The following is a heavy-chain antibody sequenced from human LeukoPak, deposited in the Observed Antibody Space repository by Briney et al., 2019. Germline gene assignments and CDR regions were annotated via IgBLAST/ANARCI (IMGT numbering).Heavy chain of an antibody. Sequence: GGSLRLSCAASGFTFSSYWMSWVRQAPGKGLEWVANIKQDGSEKYYVDSVKGRFTISRDNAKNSLYLQLNSLRAEDTAVYYCAFGYSYGHETFDYWGQGTLVTVSS. D-gene: IGHD5-18*01. CDR3: AFGYSYGHETFDY. CDR1: GFTFSSYW. CDR2: IKQDGSEK. V-gene: IGHV3-7*01. J-gene: IGHJ4*02.